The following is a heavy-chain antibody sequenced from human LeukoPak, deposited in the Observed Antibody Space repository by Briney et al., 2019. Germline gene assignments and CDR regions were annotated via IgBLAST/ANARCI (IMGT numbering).Heavy chain of an antibody. J-gene: IGHJ5*02. V-gene: IGHV3-30*18. CDR2: ISYDGTNE. CDR3: VNSGFDP. D-gene: IGHD3-10*01. CDR1: GFTFSSYG. Sequence: GGSLRLSCAASGFTFSSYGMHWVRQAPGKGLEWVAVISYDGTNEYYADSVKGRFTISRDNFKNTLSLQMNGLRVEDTALYYCVNSGFDPWGQGTLVTVSS.